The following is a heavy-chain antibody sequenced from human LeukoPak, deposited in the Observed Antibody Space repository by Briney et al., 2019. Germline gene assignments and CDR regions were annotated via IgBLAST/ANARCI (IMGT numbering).Heavy chain of an antibody. CDR3: ARGPNPSYFSGPYFDY. CDR2: IYYSGST. J-gene: IGHJ4*02. D-gene: IGHD3-10*01. V-gene: IGHV4-59*12. CDR1: GGSISSYY. Sequence: PSETLSPTCTVSGGSISSYYWSWIRQPPGKGLEWIGYIYYSGSTNYNPSLKSRVTISVDTSKNQFSLKLSSVTAADTAVYYCARGPNPSYFSGPYFDYWGQGTLVTVSS.